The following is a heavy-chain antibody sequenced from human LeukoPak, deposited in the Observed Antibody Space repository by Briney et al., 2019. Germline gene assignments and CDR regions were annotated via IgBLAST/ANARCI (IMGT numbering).Heavy chain of an antibody. D-gene: IGHD6-6*01. J-gene: IGHJ4*02. CDR1: GDSISSYY. CDR3: ARGFAGGSSPLFDY. Sequence: PSETLSLTCIVSGDSISSYYWNWIRQPPGKGLEWIGYIYYSGNTDDNPSLRSRVTISVDTSRNQFSLKLSSVTAADTAVYYCARGFAGGSSPLFDYWGQGTLVTVSS. V-gene: IGHV4-59*01. CDR2: IYYSGNT.